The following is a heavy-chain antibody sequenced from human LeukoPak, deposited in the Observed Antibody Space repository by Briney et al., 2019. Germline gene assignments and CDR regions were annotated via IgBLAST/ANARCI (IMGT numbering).Heavy chain of an antibody. Sequence: SETLSLTCTVSGYSISSGYYWGWIRQPPGKGLEWTGSIDHSGSTYYNPSLKSRITISVDTSRNQFSLKLNSVTAADTAVYYCAKSNGYGLVDIWGQGTMVTVSS. CDR1: GYSISSGYY. J-gene: IGHJ3*02. CDR2: IDHSGST. V-gene: IGHV4-38-2*02. CDR3: AKSNGYGLVDI. D-gene: IGHD3-10*01.